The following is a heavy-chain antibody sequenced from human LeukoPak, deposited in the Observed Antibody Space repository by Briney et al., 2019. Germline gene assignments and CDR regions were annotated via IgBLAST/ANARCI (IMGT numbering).Heavy chain of an antibody. CDR3: ARSMSTVTTRYFDL. J-gene: IGHJ2*01. V-gene: IGHV3-23*01. D-gene: IGHD4-17*01. CDR1: GFTFSSYG. Sequence: PGGTLRLSCAASGFTFSSYGMSWVRQAPGKGLEWVSAISGSGGSTYYADSVKGRFTISRDNAKNSLYLQMNSLRAEDTAFFYCARSMSTVTTRYFDLWGRGTLVTVSS. CDR2: ISGSGGST.